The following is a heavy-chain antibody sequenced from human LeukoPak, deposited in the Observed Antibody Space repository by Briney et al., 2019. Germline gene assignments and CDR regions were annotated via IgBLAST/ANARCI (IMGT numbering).Heavy chain of an antibody. Sequence: GGSLRLSCAASGFTFSSYWMSWVRQAPGKGLEWVANIKQDGSEKYYVDSVKGRFTNSRDNAKNSLYLQMNSLRAEDTAVYYCARDRYLYCSGGSCYPAYFDYWGQGTLVTVSS. D-gene: IGHD2-15*01. CDR1: GFTFSSYW. CDR2: IKQDGSEK. CDR3: ARDRYLYCSGGSCYPAYFDY. J-gene: IGHJ4*02. V-gene: IGHV3-7*01.